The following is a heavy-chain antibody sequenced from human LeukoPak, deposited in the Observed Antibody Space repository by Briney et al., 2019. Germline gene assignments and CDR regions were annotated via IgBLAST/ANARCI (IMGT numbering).Heavy chain of an antibody. CDR2: IYHSGST. Sequence: SETLSLTCTVSGYSISSGYFWGWIRQPPGKGLECVGTIYHSGSTYYNPSLKSRVTISVDTSKNQFSLKLSSVTAADTAVYYCARAVAAAGMLWYFDLWGRGTLVTVSS. CDR1: GYSISSGYF. V-gene: IGHV4-38-2*02. D-gene: IGHD6-13*01. J-gene: IGHJ2*01. CDR3: ARAVAAAGMLWYFDL.